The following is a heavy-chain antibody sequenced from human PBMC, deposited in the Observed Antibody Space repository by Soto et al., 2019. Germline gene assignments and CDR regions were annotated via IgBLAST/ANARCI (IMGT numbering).Heavy chain of an antibody. Sequence: QVQLVQSGAEVKKPGASVKVSCKASGYTFTSYAMHWVRQAPGQRLEWMGWINAGNGNTKYSQKFQGRXTXTXFTSASTASMELSSLRSEDTAVYYCARDPGYSYGYNWGQGTLVTVSS. CDR3: ARDPGYSYGYN. V-gene: IGHV1-3*01. J-gene: IGHJ4*02. D-gene: IGHD5-18*01. CDR1: GYTFTSYA. CDR2: INAGNGNT.